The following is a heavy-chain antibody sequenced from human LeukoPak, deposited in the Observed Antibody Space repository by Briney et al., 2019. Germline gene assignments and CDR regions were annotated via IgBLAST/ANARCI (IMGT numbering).Heavy chain of an antibody. CDR3: AKNGNLDDYGGGGGGLFDY. D-gene: IGHD5-12*01. CDR1: GFTFSSYG. V-gene: IGHV3-30*18. CDR2: ISYDGSNK. J-gene: IGHJ4*02. Sequence: PGGSLRLSCAASGFTFSSYGMHWVRQAPGKGLEWVAVISYDGSNKYYADSVKGRFTISRDNSKNTLYLQMNSLRAEDTAVYYCAKNGNLDDYGGGGGGLFDYWGQGTLVTVSS.